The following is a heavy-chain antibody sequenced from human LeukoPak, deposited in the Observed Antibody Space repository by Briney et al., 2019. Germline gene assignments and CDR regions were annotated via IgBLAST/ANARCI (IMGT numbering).Heavy chain of an antibody. V-gene: IGHV1-2*02. D-gene: IGHD6-13*01. CDR2: IYPNNGDT. Sequence: ASVKVSCEASGYTFAAHYIHWVREAPGQGLAWMVWIYPNNGDTYYVQNVKGRVTMTSDTSISPAFLDLSGLRSEDKAVYFCTRGHGKSRQYLVDFDYWGQGTLVSVSS. CDR1: GYTFAAHY. J-gene: IGHJ4*02. CDR3: TRGHGKSRQYLVDFDY.